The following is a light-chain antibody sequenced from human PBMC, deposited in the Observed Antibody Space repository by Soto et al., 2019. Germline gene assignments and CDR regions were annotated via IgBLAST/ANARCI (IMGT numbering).Light chain of an antibody. Sequence: DIQMTQSPMSLSASVGDRVTITCRASQSINSYLNWYQQKPGKAPKLLIYAASSLQSGVPSRFSGGGSGTDFTLTVSSLQPEDFATYYCQQSFSKFLYTFGQGTKLEIK. CDR2: AAS. V-gene: IGKV1-39*01. CDR3: QQSFSKFLYT. J-gene: IGKJ2*01. CDR1: QSINSY.